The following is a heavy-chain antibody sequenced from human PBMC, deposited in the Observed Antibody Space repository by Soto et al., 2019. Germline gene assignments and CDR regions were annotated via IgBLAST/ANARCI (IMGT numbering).Heavy chain of an antibody. CDR3: ARQWSSRVERPRHYFDY. V-gene: IGHV5-51*01. J-gene: IGHJ4*02. Sequence: GESLKISCKGSGYSFTDYWIGWVRQTPGKGLEWMGIIYPDDSDIRYSPTFQGQVTISADKSINTAYLQWSSLKASDTAMYYCARQWSSRVERPRHYFDYWGQGTPVTVS. CDR2: IYPDDSDI. D-gene: IGHD1-1*01. CDR1: GYSFTDYW.